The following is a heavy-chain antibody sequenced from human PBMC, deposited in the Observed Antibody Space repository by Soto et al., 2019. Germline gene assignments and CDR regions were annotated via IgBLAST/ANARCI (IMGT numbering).Heavy chain of an antibody. J-gene: IGHJ3*02. CDR1: GYTFTGYY. CDR3: ARAHSSGWSGDAFDI. V-gene: IGHV1-2*04. CDR2: IYPNSGGT. D-gene: IGHD6-19*01. Sequence: QVQLVQSGAEVKKPGASVKVSCKASGYTFTGYYIHWVRQAPGQGLEWMGWIYPNSGGTKCAQKFQGWVTMTRDTSISTAYMELSRLKSDDTAVYFCARAHSSGWSGDAFDIWGQGTMVTVSS.